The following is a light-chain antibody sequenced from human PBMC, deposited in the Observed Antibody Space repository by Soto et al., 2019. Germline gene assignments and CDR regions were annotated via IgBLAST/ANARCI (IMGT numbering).Light chain of an antibody. CDR2: DAS. J-gene: IGKJ5*01. V-gene: IGKV3-11*01. Sequence: IGVTQSPGTLSLSPGERATLYCRASQSVGGYLAWYQQRPGQAPSLVIYDASNRATGIPARFSGSGSGTDFTLTISSLEPEDFAVYYCQQRSNWPPIPFGQGTRLEIK. CDR3: QQRSNWPPIP. CDR1: QSVGGY.